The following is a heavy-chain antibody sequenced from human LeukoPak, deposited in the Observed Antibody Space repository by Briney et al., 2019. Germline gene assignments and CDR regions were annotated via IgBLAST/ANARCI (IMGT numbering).Heavy chain of an antibody. CDR1: GFIFNSYA. D-gene: IGHD2-21*02. V-gene: IGHV3-23*01. Sequence: GGSLRLSCATSGFIFNSYAMGWVRQAPGQGLEWVSAISGVGGSTYYTDSAKGRFTISRDNSKNTLYLQMNSLRAEDTAVYYCAKKPVVTATPGWYFDLWGRGTLVTVSS. J-gene: IGHJ2*01. CDR2: ISGVGGST. CDR3: AKKPVVTATPGWYFDL.